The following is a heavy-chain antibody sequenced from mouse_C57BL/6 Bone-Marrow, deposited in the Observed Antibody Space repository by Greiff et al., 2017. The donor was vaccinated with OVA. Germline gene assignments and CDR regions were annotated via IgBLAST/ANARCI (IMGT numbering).Heavy chain of an antibody. D-gene: IGHD2-5*01. V-gene: IGHV14-2*01. CDR1: GFNIKDYY. J-gene: IGHJ1*03. CDR3: ARDYSNRDWYFDG. CDR2: IDPADGET. Sequence: VQLQQSGAELVKPGASVKLSCTASGFNIKDYYMHWVKQRPEQGLEWIGRIDPADGETKYAPKFQGKATITADTSSNTAYLQLSSLTSQDTAVYYCARDYSNRDWYFDGGGTGTTVTVSS.